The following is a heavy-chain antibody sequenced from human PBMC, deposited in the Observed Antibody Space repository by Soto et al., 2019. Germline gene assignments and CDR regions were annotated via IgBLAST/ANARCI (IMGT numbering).Heavy chain of an antibody. CDR3: AKDGGYDILPGPGYYGMDV. D-gene: IGHD3-9*01. V-gene: IGHV3-30*18. CDR1: GFTFSSYG. J-gene: IGHJ6*02. Sequence: GGSLRLSCAASGFTFSSYGMHWVRQAPGKGLEWVAVISYDGSNKYYADSVKGRFTISRDNSKNTLYLQMNSLRAEDTAVYYCAKDGGYDILPGPGYYGMDVWGQGTTVTVSS. CDR2: ISYDGSNK.